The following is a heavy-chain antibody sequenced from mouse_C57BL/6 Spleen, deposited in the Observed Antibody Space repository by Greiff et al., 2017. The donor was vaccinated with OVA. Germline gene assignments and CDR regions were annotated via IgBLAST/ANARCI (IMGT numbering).Heavy chain of an antibody. CDR2: IRNKANGYTT. D-gene: IGHD2-4*01. V-gene: IGHV7-3*01. CDR3: ARSIYYDYDEWAADY. Sequence: EVKLVESGGGLVQPGGSLSLSCAASGFTFTDYYMSWVRQPPGKALEWLGFIRNKANGYTTEYSASVKGRFTISRDNSQSILYLQMNALRAEDSATYYCARSIYYDYDEWAADYWGQGTTLTVSS. CDR1: GFTFTDYY. J-gene: IGHJ2*01.